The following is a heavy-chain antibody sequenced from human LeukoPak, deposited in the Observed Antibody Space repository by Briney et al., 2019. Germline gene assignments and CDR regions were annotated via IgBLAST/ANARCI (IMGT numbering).Heavy chain of an antibody. CDR1: GFTFTSYW. J-gene: IGHJ6*02. CDR3: ARGRYYGMDV. CDR2: VNSDGSST. V-gene: IGHV3-74*01. Sequence: GGTLRLSCAASGFTFTSYWMHWVRQAPGKGLVWVSRVNSDGSSTTYADSVKGRFTISRDNAKNTLYLQMNSLGAGDTAVYYCARGRYYGMDVWGQGTTVTVSS.